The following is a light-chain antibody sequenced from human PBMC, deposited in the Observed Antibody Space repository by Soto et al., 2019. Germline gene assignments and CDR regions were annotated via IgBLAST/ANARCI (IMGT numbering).Light chain of an antibody. CDR2: ATS. J-gene: IGKJ1*01. Sequence: EIVLTQSPCTLSLSPGRRATLSCRASQSISSNFLAWYQQKPGQAPRLLIYATSSRATGIPGRLSGSGSGTEFTLTISRMEPEDFAVYYCQQYSSSWTFGQGTKVDIK. CDR3: QQYSSSWT. V-gene: IGKV3-20*01. CDR1: QSISSNF.